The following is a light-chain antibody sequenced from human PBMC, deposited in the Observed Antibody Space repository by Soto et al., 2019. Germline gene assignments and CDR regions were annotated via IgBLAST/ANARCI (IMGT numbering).Light chain of an antibody. CDR1: QSISSW. J-gene: IGKJ2*01. CDR2: DAS. CDR3: QQYKSHSYT. V-gene: IGKV1-5*01. Sequence: DIQMTQSPSTLSASVGDRVTITCRASQSISSWLAWYQQKPGKAPKLLIYDASSLGSGVPSRFSGSGSGTAFTLTISSLQPYDVETCYCQQYKSHSYTFGQGTQLEIK.